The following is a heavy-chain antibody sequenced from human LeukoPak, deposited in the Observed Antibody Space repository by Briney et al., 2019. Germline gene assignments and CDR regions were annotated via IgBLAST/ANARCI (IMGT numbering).Heavy chain of an antibody. CDR3: ARLHLLWFGEFSY. CDR1: GGSISSYY. V-gene: IGHV4-59*12. Sequence: SETLSLTCTVSGGSISSYYWSWIRQPPGRGLEWIGYIYYSGSTNYNPSLKSRVTISVDTSKNQFSLKLSSVTAADTAVYYCARLHLLWFGEFSYWGQGTLVTVSS. CDR2: IYYSGST. D-gene: IGHD3-10*01. J-gene: IGHJ4*02.